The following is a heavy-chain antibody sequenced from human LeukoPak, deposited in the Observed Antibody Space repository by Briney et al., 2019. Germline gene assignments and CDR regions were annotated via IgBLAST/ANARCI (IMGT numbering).Heavy chain of an antibody. CDR1: GGSMNNAY. Sequence: SETLSLTCSVSGGSMNNAYWSWVRQPPGKGLEWIGYLSYSGTTKYNPSFKSRVTISVDTSKNLFSLKLTSVTAADTAVYYCARDPFDWGQGTLVIVSS. J-gene: IGHJ4*02. CDR2: LSYSGTT. CDR3: ARDPFD. V-gene: IGHV4-59*01.